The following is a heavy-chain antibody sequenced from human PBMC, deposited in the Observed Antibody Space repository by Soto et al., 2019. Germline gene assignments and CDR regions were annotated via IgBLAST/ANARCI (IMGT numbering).Heavy chain of an antibody. CDR3: AKVTAFDDYQGVYGLDV. CDR2: INHSGST. Sequence: SETLSLTCAVYGGSFSGYYWSWIRQPPGKGLEWIGEINHSGSTNYNPSLKSRVTISVDRSRNQFSLKLSSVTAADTAIYYCAKVTAFDDYQGVYGLDVWGQGTTVTVS. CDR1: GGSFSGYY. D-gene: IGHD4-17*01. J-gene: IGHJ6*02. V-gene: IGHV4-34*01.